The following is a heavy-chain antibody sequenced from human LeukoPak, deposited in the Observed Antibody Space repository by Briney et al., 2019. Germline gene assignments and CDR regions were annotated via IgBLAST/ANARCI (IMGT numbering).Heavy chain of an antibody. CDR2: IHYSGNT. V-gene: IGHV4-59*01. J-gene: IGHJ5*02. D-gene: IGHD6-6*01. Sequence: SETLSLTCTVSGGSISSYYWNWIRQPPGKGLEWIGYIHYSGNTNYNPSLKSRVTISVETSKNQFSLKLASVTAADTAVYYCARGLGPSAMFDPWGQGTLVTVSS. CDR3: ARGLGPSAMFDP. CDR1: GGSISSYY.